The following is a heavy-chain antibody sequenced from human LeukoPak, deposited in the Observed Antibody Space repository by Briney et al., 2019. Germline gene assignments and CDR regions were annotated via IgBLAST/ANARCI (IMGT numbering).Heavy chain of an antibody. CDR1: GFTFSDYA. CDR3: ARDRSGYANDAFDF. CDR2: LSYGGTNK. V-gene: IGHV3-30-3*01. J-gene: IGHJ3*01. D-gene: IGHD3-3*01. Sequence: PGRSLRLSCAASGFTFSDYAMHWVRQAPGKGLEWVAVLSYGGTNKYYADSVKGRFTISRDNSKNTMFLQMNCLRAEDTAVYHCARDRSGYANDAFDFWGQGTMVTVSS.